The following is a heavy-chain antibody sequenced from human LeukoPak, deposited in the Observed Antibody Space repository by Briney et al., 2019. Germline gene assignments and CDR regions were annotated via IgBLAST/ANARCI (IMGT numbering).Heavy chain of an antibody. CDR1: GYTFTGYY. D-gene: IGHD2-2*01. CDR2: INPNSGGT. J-gene: IGHJ1*01. Sequence: ASVKVSCKASGYTFTGYYMHWVRQAPGQGLEWMGWINPNSGGTNYAQKFQGRVTMTRDTSISTAYMELGRLRSDDTAVYYCARRDLGYCSSTSCYQYFQHWGQGTLVTVSS. CDR3: ARRDLGYCSSTSCYQYFQH. V-gene: IGHV1-2*02.